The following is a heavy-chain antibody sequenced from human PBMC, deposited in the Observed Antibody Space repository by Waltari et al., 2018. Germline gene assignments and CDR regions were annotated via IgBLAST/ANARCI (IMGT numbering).Heavy chain of an antibody. CDR1: GYPFNNYG. V-gene: IGHV3-30*18. D-gene: IGHD1-26*01. CDR2: ISSDGSGK. Sequence: QVEESGGGVVQPGGSLRLPWVASGYPFNNYGMHWVRQAPGKGLEWLAVISSDGSGKYYADSVKGRFTMSRDNSKNMVYLQMNSLRPEDTAVYYCAKAGGIYNYPLDPWGQGTLVTVSS. J-gene: IGHJ5*02. CDR3: AKAGGIYNYPLDP.